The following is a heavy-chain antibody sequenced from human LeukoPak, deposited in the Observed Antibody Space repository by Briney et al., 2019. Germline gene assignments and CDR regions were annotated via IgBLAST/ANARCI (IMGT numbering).Heavy chain of an antibody. J-gene: IGHJ4*02. Sequence: GGSLRLSCAASGFTFSSYATHWVRQAPGKGLEWVAVISYDGSNKYYADSVKGRFTISRDNSKNTLYLQMNSLRAEDTAVYYCARPTAMAAYYFDYWGQGTLVTVSS. CDR1: GFTFSSYA. V-gene: IGHV3-30-3*01. D-gene: IGHD5-18*01. CDR3: ARPTAMAAYYFDY. CDR2: ISYDGSNK.